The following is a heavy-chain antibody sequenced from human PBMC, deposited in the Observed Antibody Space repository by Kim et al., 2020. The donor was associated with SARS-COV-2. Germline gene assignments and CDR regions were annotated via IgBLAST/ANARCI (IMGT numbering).Heavy chain of an antibody. V-gene: IGHV4-39*01. CDR3: ARSVTPGSFGVVITSYNWFDP. Sequence: SETLSLTCTVSGGSISSSSYYWGWIRQPPGKGLEWIGSIYYSGSTYYNPSLKSRVTISVDTSKNQFSLKLSSVTAADTAVYYCARSVTPGSFGVVITSYNWFDPWGQGTLVTVSS. D-gene: IGHD3-3*02. J-gene: IGHJ5*02. CDR1: GGSISSSSYY. CDR2: IYYSGST.